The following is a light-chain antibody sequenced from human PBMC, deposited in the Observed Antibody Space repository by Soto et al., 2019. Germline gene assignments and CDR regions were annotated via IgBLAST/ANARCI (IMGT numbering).Light chain of an antibody. Sequence: QSVLTQPASVSGSPGQSITISCTGTSSGFGSYNFVSWYQHHPGKAPKLMIYDVSNRPSGVSNRFSGSKSGNTASLTISGLQAEDEADYYCRSYISSSSPYVFGTGNKLTVI. J-gene: IGLJ1*01. CDR2: DVS. CDR1: SSGFGSYNF. V-gene: IGLV2-14*03. CDR3: RSYISSSSPYV.